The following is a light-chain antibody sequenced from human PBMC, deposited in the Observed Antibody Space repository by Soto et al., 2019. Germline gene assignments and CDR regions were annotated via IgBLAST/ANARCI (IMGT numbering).Light chain of an antibody. CDR1: QSISSW. V-gene: IGKV1-5*01. Sequence: DIQMTQSPSTLSASVGDRVTITCRASQSISSWLAWYQQKPGKAPKLLIYDASSLESGVPSRFRGSVSGTEFTLTISSLQPDDFATYYCQQYNRYYTFGQGTKLEIK. CDR3: QQYNRYYT. J-gene: IGKJ2*01. CDR2: DAS.